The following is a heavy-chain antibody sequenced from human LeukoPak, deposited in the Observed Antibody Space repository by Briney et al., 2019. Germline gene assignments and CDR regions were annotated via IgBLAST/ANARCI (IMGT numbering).Heavy chain of an antibody. Sequence: PGGSLRLSCAASGFTFSNFAMMWVRQAPGTGLPWVSTITGYGATFYADSVRGRFTIFRDTSMNTPFLQMNSLGAEDTAVYYCAKGAAAGKVDWFDAWGQGTLVTVSS. V-gene: IGHV3-23*01. CDR1: GFTFSNFA. CDR2: ITGYGAT. J-gene: IGHJ5*02. CDR3: AKGAAAGKVDWFDA. D-gene: IGHD6-13*01.